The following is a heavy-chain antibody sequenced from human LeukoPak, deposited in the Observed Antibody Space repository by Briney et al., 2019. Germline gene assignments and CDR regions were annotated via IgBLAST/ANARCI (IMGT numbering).Heavy chain of an antibody. CDR1: GFIFSNYE. CDR3: AREES. Sequence: GGSLRLSCAASGFIFSNYEMNWVRQAPGKGLEWVSFISSSGLSIYYADSVKGRFTISRDNAKNSLYLQMNSLRAEDTAVYYCAREESWGQGTLVTVSS. CDR2: ISSSGLSI. J-gene: IGHJ5*02. V-gene: IGHV3-48*03.